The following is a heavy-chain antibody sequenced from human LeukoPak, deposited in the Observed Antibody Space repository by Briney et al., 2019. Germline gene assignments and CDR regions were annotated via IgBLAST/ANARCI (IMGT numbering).Heavy chain of an antibody. CDR3: ARVVVVTATHWYFDL. CDR1: GYSFTNYW. CDR2: IHPGDSDT. V-gene: IGHV5-51*01. D-gene: IGHD2-21*02. Sequence: GESLKISCKGSGYSFTNYWIGWVRQMPGKGLDWMGLIHPGDSDTRYSPSFQGQVTISVDKSITTAYLQWSSLQASDTAMYFCARVVVVTATHWYFDLWGRGSLVTVFS. J-gene: IGHJ2*01.